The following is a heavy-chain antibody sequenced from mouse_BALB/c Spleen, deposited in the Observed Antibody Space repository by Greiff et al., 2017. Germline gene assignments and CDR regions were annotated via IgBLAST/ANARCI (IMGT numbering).Heavy chain of an antibody. CDR3: ARGDSTVVATDAMDY. J-gene: IGHJ4*01. V-gene: IGHV1S81*02. CDR2: INPSNGRT. D-gene: IGHD1-1*01. Sequence: VQLQQPGAELVKPGASVKLSCKASGYTFTSYWMHWVKQRPGQGLEWIGEINPSNGRTNYNEKFKSKATLTVDKSSSTAYMQLSSLTSEDSAVYYCARGDSTVVATDAMDYWGQGTSVTVSS. CDR1: GYTFTSYW.